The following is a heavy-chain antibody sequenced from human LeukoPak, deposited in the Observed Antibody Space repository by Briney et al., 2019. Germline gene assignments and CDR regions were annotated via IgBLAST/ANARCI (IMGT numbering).Heavy chain of an antibody. J-gene: IGHJ4*02. D-gene: IGHD3-22*01. V-gene: IGHV1-3*01. Sequence: ASVTVSCKASGYTFSSYAMHWVRQAPGQRLEWMGWINAANGNTKYSQKFQGRVTITRDTSASTAHMELSSLRAEDTAVYYCAREIGYYYDSSCYLDYWGQGTLVTVSS. CDR1: GYTFSSYA. CDR3: AREIGYYYDSSCYLDY. CDR2: INAANGNT.